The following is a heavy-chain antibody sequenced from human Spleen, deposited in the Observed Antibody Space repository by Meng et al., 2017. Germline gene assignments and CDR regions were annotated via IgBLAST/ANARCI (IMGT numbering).Heavy chain of an antibody. J-gene: IGHJ4*02. CDR3: ARDPAIAAAGKLFGDY. D-gene: IGHD6-13*01. CDR1: GYTFTGYY. CDR2: INPNSGGT. Sequence: VRRVQSGGEVKKPGASVKVSCKASGYTFTGYYMHWVRQAPGQGLEWMGWINPNSGGTNYAQKFQGRVTMTRDTSISTAYMELSRLRSDDTAVYYCARDPAIAAAGKLFGDYWGQGTLVTVSS. V-gene: IGHV1-2*02.